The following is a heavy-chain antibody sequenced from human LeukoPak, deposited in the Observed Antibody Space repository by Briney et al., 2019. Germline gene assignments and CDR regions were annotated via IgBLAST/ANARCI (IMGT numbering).Heavy chain of an antibody. J-gene: IGHJ6*03. D-gene: IGHD2-2*01. V-gene: IGHV4-39*01. CDR2: IYYSGST. CDR1: GGSISSSSYY. Sequence: SETLSLTCTVSGGSISSSSYYWGWIRQPPGKGLEWIGSIYYSGSTYYNPSLKSRVTISVDTSKNQFSLKLSSVTAADTAVYYCASHCSSTSCYAHYYYYMDVWGKGTTVTVSS. CDR3: ASHCSSTSCYAHYYYYMDV.